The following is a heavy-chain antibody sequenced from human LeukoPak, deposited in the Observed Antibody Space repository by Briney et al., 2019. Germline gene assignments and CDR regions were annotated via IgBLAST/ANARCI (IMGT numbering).Heavy chain of an antibody. J-gene: IGHJ6*02. D-gene: IGHD2-8*01. CDR2: IYYSGST. V-gene: IGHV4-61*01. CDR3: ARGAGVLSYYYYGMDV. CDR1: GGSVSSGSYY. Sequence: PSETLSLTCTVSGGSVSSGSYYWSWIRQPPGKGLEWIGYIYYSGSTNYNPSLKSRVTISVDTSKNQFSLKLSSVTAADTAVYYCARGAGVLSYYYYGMDVWGQGTTVTVSS.